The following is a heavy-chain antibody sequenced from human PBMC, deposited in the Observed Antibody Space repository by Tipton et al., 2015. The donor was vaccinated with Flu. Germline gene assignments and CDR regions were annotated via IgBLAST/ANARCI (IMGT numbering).Heavy chain of an antibody. CDR3: ARAWGGRGSSSEYGAGY. CDR1: EYTFSNFW. D-gene: IGHD6-6*01. V-gene: IGHV5-51*01. Sequence: VQLVQSGAEVKKPGESLKISCKASEYTFSNFWIGWVRQMPGKGLEWMGFIYPGDSDATYSPSFQGQVIISADKSTRIAYLQWRSLKATDTAMYYCARAWGGRGSSSEYGAGYWGQGTLVTVSP. CDR2: IYPGDSDA. J-gene: IGHJ4*02.